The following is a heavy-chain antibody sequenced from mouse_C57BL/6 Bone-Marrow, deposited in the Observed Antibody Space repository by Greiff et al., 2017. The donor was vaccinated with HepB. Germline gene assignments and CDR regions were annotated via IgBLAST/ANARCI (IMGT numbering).Heavy chain of an antibody. Sequence: VQLKESGPVLVKPGASVKMSCKASGYTFTDYYMNWVKQSHGKSLEWIGVINPYNGGTSYNQKFKGKATLTVDKSSSTAYMELNSLTSEDSAVYYCARRYDGFAWFAYWGQGTLVTVSA. CDR2: INPYNGGT. J-gene: IGHJ3*01. V-gene: IGHV1-19*01. CDR3: ARRYDGFAWFAY. D-gene: IGHD2-3*01. CDR1: GYTFTDYY.